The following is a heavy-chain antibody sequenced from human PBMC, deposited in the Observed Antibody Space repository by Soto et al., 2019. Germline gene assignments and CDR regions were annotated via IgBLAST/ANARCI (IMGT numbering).Heavy chain of an antibody. CDR1: GGTFSSYT. J-gene: IGHJ4*02. CDR2: IIPILGIA. V-gene: IGHV1-69*02. D-gene: IGHD3-10*01. CDR3: ASYPITMVRGAQSYFDY. Sequence: SVKVSCKASGGTFSSYTISWVRQAPGQGLEWMGRIIPILGIANYAQKFQGRVTITADKSTSTAYMELSSLRSEDTAVYYCASYPITMVRGAQSYFDYWGQGTLVTVSS.